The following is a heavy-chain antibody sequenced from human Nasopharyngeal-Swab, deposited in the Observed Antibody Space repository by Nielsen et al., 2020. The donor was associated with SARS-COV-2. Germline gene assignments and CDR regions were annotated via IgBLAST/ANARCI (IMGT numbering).Heavy chain of an antibody. D-gene: IGHD3/OR15-3a*01. CDR1: GFTFSSFG. CDR2: MNQDGNQK. Sequence: GESLKISCAASGFTFSSFGMRWVRQTPGKGLEWVADMNQDGNQKYYVDSVKGRFTISRDNAKSSLYLQMNSLRAEDTAVYYCTTGGDWSFDNWGQGTLVTVSS. CDR3: TTGGDWSFDN. J-gene: IGHJ4*02. V-gene: IGHV3-7*05.